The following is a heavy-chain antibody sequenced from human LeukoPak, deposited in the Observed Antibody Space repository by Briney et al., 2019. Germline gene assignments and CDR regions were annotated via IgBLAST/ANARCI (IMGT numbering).Heavy chain of an antibody. CDR2: INSDGGST. V-gene: IGHV3-74*01. Sequence: GALRLSFAASGFPFSSDWMHWVRRAPGKGLVWVSRINSDGGSTSYSESVKGRFTISRDHAKNTLYLQMNSLRAEDTAVYYCARDRASITIFGVVISNDAFDIWGQGTMVTV. J-gene: IGHJ3*02. CDR3: ARDRASITIFGVVISNDAFDI. CDR1: GFPFSSDW. D-gene: IGHD3-3*01.